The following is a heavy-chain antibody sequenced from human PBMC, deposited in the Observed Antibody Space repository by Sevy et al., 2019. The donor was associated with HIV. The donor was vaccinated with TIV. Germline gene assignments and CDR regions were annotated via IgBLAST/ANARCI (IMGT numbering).Heavy chain of an antibody. V-gene: IGHV3-74*01. Sequence: GGSLRLSCAASGFTFSSYWMHWVRQAPGKGLVWVSRINSDGSSTSYADSVKGRFTLSRDNAKNTLYLQMNSLRAEDTAVYYCARDTYDSSGYYSPITDAFDIWGQGTMVTVSS. CDR2: INSDGSST. J-gene: IGHJ3*02. CDR1: GFTFSSYW. D-gene: IGHD3-22*01. CDR3: ARDTYDSSGYYSPITDAFDI.